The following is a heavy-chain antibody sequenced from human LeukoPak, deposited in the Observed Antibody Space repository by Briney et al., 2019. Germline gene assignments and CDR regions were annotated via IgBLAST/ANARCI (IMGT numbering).Heavy chain of an antibody. CDR3: ARDTTYYYDSSGYGDDAFDI. CDR2: IYYSGST. CDR1: GGSISSASYY. J-gene: IGHJ3*02. Sequence: SETLSLTCTVSGGSISSASYYWSWIRQPPGKGLEWIGYIYYSGSTNYNPSLKSRVTVSVDTSKNQFSLKLSSVTAADTAVYYCARDTTYYYDSSGYGDDAFDIWGQGTMVTVSS. D-gene: IGHD3-22*01. V-gene: IGHV4-61*01.